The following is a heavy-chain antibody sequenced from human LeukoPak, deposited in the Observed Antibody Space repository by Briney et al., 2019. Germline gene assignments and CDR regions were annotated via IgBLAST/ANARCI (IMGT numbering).Heavy chain of an antibody. CDR2: IYWDDDK. CDR3: APSSAYYDFWSGYRTSYNWFDP. Sequence: SGPTLVKPTQTLTLTCTFSGFSLSTSGVGVGWIRQPPGKALEWLALIYWDDDKRYSPSLKSRLTITKDTSKNQVVLTMTNMDPVDTATYYCAPSSAYYDFWSGYRTSYNWFDPWGQGTLVTVSS. V-gene: IGHV2-5*02. J-gene: IGHJ5*02. D-gene: IGHD3-3*01. CDR1: GFSLSTSGVG.